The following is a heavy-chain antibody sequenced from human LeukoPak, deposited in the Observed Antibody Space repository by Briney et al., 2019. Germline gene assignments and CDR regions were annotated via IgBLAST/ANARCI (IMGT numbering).Heavy chain of an antibody. V-gene: IGHV4-39*07. J-gene: IGHJ4*02. Sequence: SETLSLTCTVSGGSISSSSYYWGWIRQPPGKGLEWIGSIYYSGSTYYNPSLKSRVTISVDTSKNQFSLKLSSVTAADTAVYYCARDRSVAGTGDYWGQGTLVTVSS. D-gene: IGHD6-19*01. CDR3: ARDRSVAGTGDY. CDR2: IYYSGST. CDR1: GGSISSSSYY.